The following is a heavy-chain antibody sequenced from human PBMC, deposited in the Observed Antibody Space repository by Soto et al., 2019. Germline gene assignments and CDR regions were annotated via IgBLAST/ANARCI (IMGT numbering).Heavy chain of an antibody. Sequence: SETQSLTCAVYGGTFRGYYWSWIRQPPGKGLEWIGEINHSGSTNYNPSLKSRVTISVDTSKNQFSLKLSSVTAADTAVYYCARAIIAVAGTGGAFDIWGQGTMVTVSS. CDR2: INHSGST. D-gene: IGHD6-19*01. V-gene: IGHV4-34*01. J-gene: IGHJ3*02. CDR3: ARAIIAVAGTGGAFDI. CDR1: GGTFRGYY.